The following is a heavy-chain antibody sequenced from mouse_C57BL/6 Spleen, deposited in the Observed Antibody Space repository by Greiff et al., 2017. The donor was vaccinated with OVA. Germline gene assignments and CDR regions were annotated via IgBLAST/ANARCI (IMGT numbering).Heavy chain of an antibody. Sequence: EVQLVESGGGLVKPGGSLKLSCAASGFTFSDYGMHWVRQAPEKGLEWVAYISRGSSTIYYADTVKGRFTISRDNAKNTLFLQMTSLRSEDTAMYYCARTGVMDDWGQGTSVTVSS. J-gene: IGHJ4*01. V-gene: IGHV5-17*01. CDR2: ISRGSSTI. CDR3: ARTGVMDD. CDR1: GFTFSDYG.